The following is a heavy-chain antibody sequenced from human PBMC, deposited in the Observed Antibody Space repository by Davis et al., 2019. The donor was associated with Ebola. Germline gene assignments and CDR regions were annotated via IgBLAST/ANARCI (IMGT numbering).Heavy chain of an antibody. Sequence: GGSLRLSCAASGFTFSSYGMHWVRQAPGKGLEWVAVISFDGSNKYYTDSVEGRFTISRDNSKNTLYLQMNSLRAEDTAVYYCAKDLYGSGGNDYWGQGTLVTVSS. D-gene: IGHD3-10*01. CDR3: AKDLYGSGGNDY. CDR1: GFTFSSYG. V-gene: IGHV3-30*18. J-gene: IGHJ4*02. CDR2: ISFDGSNK.